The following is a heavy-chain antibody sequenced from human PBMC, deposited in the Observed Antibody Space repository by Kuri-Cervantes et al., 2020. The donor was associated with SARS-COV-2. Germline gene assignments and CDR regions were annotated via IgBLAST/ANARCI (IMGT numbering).Heavy chain of an antibody. CDR2: IIPIYGTT. V-gene: IGHV1-69*13. Sequence: SVKVSCKASGVNLSSYAIAWARQAPGQGLEWMGRIIPIYGTTNYAQKVQGRVTITADESTNTAYMEMSSLRSEDTAIYYCAGDAMIITLFGLENWVDAWGQGTLVTVSS. CDR1: GVNLSSYA. J-gene: IGHJ5*02. D-gene: IGHD3/OR15-3a*01. CDR3: AGDAMIITLFGLENWVDA.